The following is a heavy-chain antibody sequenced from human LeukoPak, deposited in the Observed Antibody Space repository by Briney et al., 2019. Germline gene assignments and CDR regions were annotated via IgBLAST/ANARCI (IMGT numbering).Heavy chain of an antibody. CDR1: GFTFSDCY. Sequence: GGSLRLSCAASGFTFSDCYMSWIRQAPGKGLEWVSYISSSGSTIYYADSVKGRFTISRDNSKNTLYLQMNSLRAEDTAVYYCAKGSWPNYFDYWGQGTLVTVSS. CDR3: AKGSWPNYFDY. J-gene: IGHJ4*02. V-gene: IGHV3-11*04. D-gene: IGHD2-15*01. CDR2: ISSSGSTI.